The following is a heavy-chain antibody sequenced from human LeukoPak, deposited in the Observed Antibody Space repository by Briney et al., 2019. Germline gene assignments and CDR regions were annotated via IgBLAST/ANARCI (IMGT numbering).Heavy chain of an antibody. Sequence: SETLSLTCTVSGGSISSSSYYWGWIRQPPGKGLEWIGSIYYSGSTYYNPSLKSRVTISVDTSKNQFSLKLSSVTAADTAVYYCARHRLEVRGVVENWFDPWGQGTLVTVSS. CDR2: IYYSGST. V-gene: IGHV4-39*01. J-gene: IGHJ5*02. CDR3: ARHRLEVRGVVENWFDP. D-gene: IGHD3-10*01. CDR1: GGSISSSSYY.